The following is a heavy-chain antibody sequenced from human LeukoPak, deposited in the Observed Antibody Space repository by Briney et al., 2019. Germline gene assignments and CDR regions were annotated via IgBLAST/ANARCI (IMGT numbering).Heavy chain of an antibody. J-gene: IGHJ4*02. Sequence: GGSLRLSCVGSGFTFSSLAMSWVRQTPGKGLEWVSVITGSGGSIYYADSVKGRFTISRDNSKNTLYLQMNSLRAEDTAIYYCAQMSSGQLSLKYFDSWGQGTPVSVSS. CDR3: AQMSSGQLSLKYFDS. CDR2: ITGSGGSI. V-gene: IGHV3-23*01. D-gene: IGHD1-1*01. CDR1: GFTFSSLA.